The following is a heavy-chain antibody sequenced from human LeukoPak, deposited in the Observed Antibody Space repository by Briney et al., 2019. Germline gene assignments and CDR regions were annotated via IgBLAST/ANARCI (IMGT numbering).Heavy chain of an antibody. Sequence: AASVKVSCKASGYTFTSYAMNWVRQAPGQGLEWMGWINTNTGNPTYAQGFTGRFVFSLDTSVSTAYLQISSLRAEDTAVYYCASHYMTGYSSSWYGSNWFDPWGQGTLVTVSS. V-gene: IGHV7-4-1*02. CDR1: GYTFTSYA. CDR2: INTNTGNP. J-gene: IGHJ5*02. CDR3: ASHYMTGYSSSWYGSNWFDP. D-gene: IGHD6-13*01.